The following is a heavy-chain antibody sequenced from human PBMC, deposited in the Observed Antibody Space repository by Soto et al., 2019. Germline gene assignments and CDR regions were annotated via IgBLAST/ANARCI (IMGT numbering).Heavy chain of an antibody. Sequence: ASVKVFCKASGYTFTSYGISWVRQAPGQGLEWMGWISAYNGNTNYAQKLQGRVTMTTDTSTSTAYMELRSLRFDDTAVYYCARDYPRGGYNHYWGQGTLVTVSS. D-gene: IGHD5-12*01. J-gene: IGHJ4*02. CDR2: ISAYNGNT. CDR1: GYTFTSYG. CDR3: ARDYPRGGYNHY. V-gene: IGHV1-18*01.